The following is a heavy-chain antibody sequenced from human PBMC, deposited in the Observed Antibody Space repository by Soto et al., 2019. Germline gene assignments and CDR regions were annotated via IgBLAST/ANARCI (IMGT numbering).Heavy chain of an antibody. V-gene: IGHV3-43D*03. CDR2: ISWDGGST. CDR3: AKDTAVAGQYYYYYGMDV. J-gene: IGHJ6*02. D-gene: IGHD6-19*01. Sequence: GGSLRLSCAASGFTFDDYAMHWVRQAPGKGLEWVSLISWDGGSTYYADSVKGRFTISRDNSKNSLYLQMNSLRAEDTALYYCAKDTAVAGQYYYYYGMDVWGQGTTVTVSS. CDR1: GFTFDDYA.